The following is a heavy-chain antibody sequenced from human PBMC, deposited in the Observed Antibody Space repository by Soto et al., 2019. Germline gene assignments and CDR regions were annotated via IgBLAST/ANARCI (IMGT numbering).Heavy chain of an antibody. CDR3: ARLRIQSGDFRSFDY. CDR1: GYRFTSSG. Sequence: PGESLKISCQDSGYRFTSSGIAWVRQMPGKGLEWMGVIYPDDSDTRYSPSFQGQVTISADESISTAYLQWGNLKASDTAIYYCARLRIQSGDFRSFDYWGQGTLVTVSS. V-gene: IGHV5-51*01. CDR2: IYPDDSDT. J-gene: IGHJ4*02. D-gene: IGHD1-1*01.